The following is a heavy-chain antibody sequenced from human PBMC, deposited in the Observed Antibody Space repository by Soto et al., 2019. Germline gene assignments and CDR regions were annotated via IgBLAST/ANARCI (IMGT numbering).Heavy chain of an antibody. CDR3: ARGTYSMVYDI. V-gene: IGHV4-30-2*01. Sequence: SSETLSLTCSVSCGSISSGGYSCSCIRQPPGKGLEWIGYIYHSGSTYYNPSLKSRVTISVDRSKNQFSLKLSSVTAADTAVYYCARGTYSMVYDIWGQGTLVTVSS. CDR2: IYHSGST. J-gene: IGHJ4*02. CDR1: CGSISSGGYS. D-gene: IGHD2-8*01.